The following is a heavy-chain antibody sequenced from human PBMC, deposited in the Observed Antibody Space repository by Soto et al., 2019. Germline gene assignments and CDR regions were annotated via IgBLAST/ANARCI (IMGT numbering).Heavy chain of an antibody. CDR2: THYSGST. J-gene: IGHJ4*02. CDR1: GASISNFY. V-gene: IGHV4-59*01. D-gene: IGHD4-17*01. CDR3: ARDNGDYVYDY. Sequence: QVQLQESGPGLVKPSETLSLTCTVSGASISNFYWTWIRQPPGKGLEWIGYTHYSGSTDYNSYLKSRVTISVDRAQNQVSLKLNSVTAADTAVYYCARDNGDYVYDYWGQGTLVTVSS.